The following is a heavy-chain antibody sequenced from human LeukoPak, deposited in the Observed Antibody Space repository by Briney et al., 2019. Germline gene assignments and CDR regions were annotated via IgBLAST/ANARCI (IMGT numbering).Heavy chain of an antibody. CDR3: ARGSYYYDSSGSHLDY. J-gene: IGHJ4*02. CDR2: ISSSGSTI. Sequence: GGSLRLSCAASGFTFSDYYMSWIRQAPGKGLEWVSYISSSGSTIYYADSVKGRFTISRDNSKNTLYLQMNSLRAEDTAVYYCARGSYYYDSSGSHLDYWGQGTLVTVSS. V-gene: IGHV3-11*04. CDR1: GFTFSDYY. D-gene: IGHD3-22*01.